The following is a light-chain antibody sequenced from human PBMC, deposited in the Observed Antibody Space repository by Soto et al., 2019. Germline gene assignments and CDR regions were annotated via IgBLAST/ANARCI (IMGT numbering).Light chain of an antibody. CDR3: QQYGSTPLT. V-gene: IGKV3-20*01. Sequence: EIVLKQSPDTLSLSPGERATLSCRASQSVRSNYLAWYQQKPGQAPRFLIYDASSRATGIPDRFSGSGSETDFTLTISRLEPEDCAVYYCQQYGSTPLTFGGGTKVDIK. J-gene: IGKJ4*01. CDR2: DAS. CDR1: QSVRSNY.